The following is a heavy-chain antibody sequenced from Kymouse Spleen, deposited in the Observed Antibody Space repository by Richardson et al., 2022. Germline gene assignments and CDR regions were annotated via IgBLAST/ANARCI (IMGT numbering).Heavy chain of an antibody. D-gene: IGHD3-3*01. J-gene: IGHJ4*02. CDR2: ISWNSGSI. V-gene: IGHV3-9*01. CDR3: AKDEDFWSGYLFDY. Sequence: EVQLVESGGGLVQPGRSLRLSCAASGFTFDDYAMHWVRQAPGKGLEWVSGISWNSGSIGYADSVKGRFTISRDNAKNSLYLQMNSLRAEDTALYYCAKDEDFWSGYLFDYWGQGTLVTVSS. CDR1: GFTFDDYA.